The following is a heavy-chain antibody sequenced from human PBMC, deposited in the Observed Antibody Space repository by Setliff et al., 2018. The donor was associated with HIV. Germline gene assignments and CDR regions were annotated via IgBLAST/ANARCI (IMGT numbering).Heavy chain of an antibody. CDR3: ARDSRGVVTLNWYFDL. V-gene: IGHV1-2*06. D-gene: IGHD2-21*02. CDR2: INPNSGGT. CDR1: GYTFTGYY. Sequence: ASVKVSCKASGYTFTGYYMHWVRQAPGQGLEWMGRINPNSGGTNYAQKFQGRVTMTRDTSISTAYMELSRLGSDDTAVYYCARDSRGVVTLNWYFDLWGRGTLVTVSS. J-gene: IGHJ2*01.